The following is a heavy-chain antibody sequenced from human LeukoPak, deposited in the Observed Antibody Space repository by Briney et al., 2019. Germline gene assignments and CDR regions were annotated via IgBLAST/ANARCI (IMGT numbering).Heavy chain of an antibody. CDR3: ARMRDAYPDH. CDR1: GYSFTSYW. Sequence: GESLKISCKGSGYSFTSYWIGWVRQMPGKGLEWMGNIYPGDSDSRYSPSFQGQVTISADKSISTAYLQWNSLKASDTAMYYCARMRDAYPDHWGQGTLISVSS. J-gene: IGHJ4*02. CDR2: IYPGDSDS. D-gene: IGHD5-24*01. V-gene: IGHV5-51*01.